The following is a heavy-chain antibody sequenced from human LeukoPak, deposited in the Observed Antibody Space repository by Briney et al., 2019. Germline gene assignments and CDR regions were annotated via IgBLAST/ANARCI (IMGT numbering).Heavy chain of an antibody. Sequence: PSETLSLTCAVYGGSFSGYYWSWIRQPPGKGLEWIGEINHSGSTNYNPSLKSRVTISVDTSKNQFSLKLSSVTAADTAVYYCARLRWFGSFLDVWGKGTTVTISS. V-gene: IGHV4-34*01. CDR2: INHSGST. J-gene: IGHJ6*04. CDR1: GGSFSGYY. D-gene: IGHD3-10*01. CDR3: ARLRWFGSFLDV.